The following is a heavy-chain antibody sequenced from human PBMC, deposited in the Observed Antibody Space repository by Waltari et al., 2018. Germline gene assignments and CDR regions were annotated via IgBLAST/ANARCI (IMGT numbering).Heavy chain of an antibody. V-gene: IGHV1-69*04. CDR3: ARVYYDILTGYFDY. Sequence: QVQLVQSGAEVKKPGSSVKVSCKASGGTFSSYAISWVRPAPGQGLEWMGGIIPILGIANYAQKFQGRVTITADESTSTAYMELSSLRSEDTAVYYCARVYYDILTGYFDYWGQGTLVTVSS. D-gene: IGHD3-9*01. J-gene: IGHJ4*02. CDR1: GGTFSSYA. CDR2: IIPILGIA.